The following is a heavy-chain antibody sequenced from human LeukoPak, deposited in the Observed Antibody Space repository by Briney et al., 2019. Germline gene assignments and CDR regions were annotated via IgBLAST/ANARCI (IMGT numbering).Heavy chain of an antibody. J-gene: IGHJ4*02. Sequence: GASVKVSCKASGYTFTGYYMHWVRQAPGQGLEWMGRINPNSGGTNYAQKFQGRVTMTGDTSISTAYMELSRLRSDDTAVYYCAAYDYVWGSYRSFDYWGQGTLVTVSS. V-gene: IGHV1-2*06. CDR2: INPNSGGT. D-gene: IGHD3-16*02. CDR1: GYTFTGYY. CDR3: AAYDYVWGSYRSFDY.